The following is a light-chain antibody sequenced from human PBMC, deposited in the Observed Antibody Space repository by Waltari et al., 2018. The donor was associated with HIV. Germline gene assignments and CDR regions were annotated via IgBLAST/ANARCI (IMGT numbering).Light chain of an antibody. V-gene: IGLV8-61*01. CDR3: VLFMGNGIWV. J-gene: IGLJ3*02. CDR1: SGSVSTSYY. Sequence: QTVVTQEPSFSVSPGGTVTLTCGLSSGSVSTSYYPSWYPQTPGQAPRTLIYSTNTRPSGVPDRFSGSILGNKAALTITGAQADDESDYYCVLFMGNGIWVFGGGTKLTVL. CDR2: STN.